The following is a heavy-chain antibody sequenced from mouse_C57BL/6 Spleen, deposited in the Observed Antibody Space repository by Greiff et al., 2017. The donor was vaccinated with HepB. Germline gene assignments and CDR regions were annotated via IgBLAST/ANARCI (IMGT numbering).Heavy chain of an antibody. CDR1: GYTFTSYW. Sequence: QVQLQQPGAELVKPGASVKLSCKASGYTFTSYWMQWVKQRPGQGLEWIGEIDPSDSYTNYNQKFKGKATLTVDTSSSTAYMQLSSLTSEDSAVYYCARSSNDYWGQGTTLTVSS. V-gene: IGHV1-50*01. J-gene: IGHJ2*01. CDR3: ARSSNDY. D-gene: IGHD2-5*01. CDR2: IDPSDSYT.